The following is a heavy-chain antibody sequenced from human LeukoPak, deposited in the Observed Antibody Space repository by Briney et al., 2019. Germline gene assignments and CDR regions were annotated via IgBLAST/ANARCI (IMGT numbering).Heavy chain of an antibody. J-gene: IGHJ4*02. CDR3: ARDLRTEGYDILTGAFDY. Sequence: ASVKVSCKASGDTFSSYAITWVRQAPGQGLEWMGWISAYNGNTNYAQKFQGRVTMTRDTSISTAYMELSRLRSDDTAVYYCARDLRTEGYDILTGAFDYWGQGTLVTVSS. V-gene: IGHV1-2*02. D-gene: IGHD3-9*01. CDR1: GDTFSSYA. CDR2: ISAYNGNT.